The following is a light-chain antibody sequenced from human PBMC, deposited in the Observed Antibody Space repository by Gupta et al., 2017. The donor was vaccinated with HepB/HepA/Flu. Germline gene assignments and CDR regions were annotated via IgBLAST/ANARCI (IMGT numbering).Light chain of an antibody. CDR2: DND. CDR1: SSNIGNNY. V-gene: IGLV1-51*01. J-gene: IGLJ3*02. Sequence: QSVLTQPPSVSAAPGQKVTISCSGSSSNIGNNYVSWYQQLSGTAPKLLVYDNDQRPSGIPDRFSGSRSGTSATLGITGLQTGDEADYYCGTWDSSLTAWVFGGGTKLTVL. CDR3: GTWDSSLTAWV.